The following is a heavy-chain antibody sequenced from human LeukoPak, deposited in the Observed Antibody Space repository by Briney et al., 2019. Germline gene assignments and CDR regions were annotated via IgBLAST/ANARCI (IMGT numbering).Heavy chain of an antibody. J-gene: IGHJ4*02. CDR3: VKEVVATIPPL. V-gene: IGHV3-9*01. D-gene: IGHD5-12*01. CDR1: GFTFNGHA. Sequence: GGSLRLSCAASGFTFNGHAMHWVRQAPGKGLEWVSGIHLKNGRVGYADSVKGRFTISRDNAKNSLYLQMNSLRVEDTAVYYCVKEVVATIPPLWGQGTLVTVSS. CDR2: IHLKNGRV.